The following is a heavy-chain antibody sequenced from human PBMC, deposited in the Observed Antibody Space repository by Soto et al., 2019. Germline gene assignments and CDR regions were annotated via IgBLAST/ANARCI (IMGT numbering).Heavy chain of an antibody. CDR2: IYYSGST. CDR3: ARRYSSSFDY. J-gene: IGHJ4*02. D-gene: IGHD6-13*01. V-gene: IGHV4-31*03. CDR1: GGSISSGGYY. Sequence: SETLSLTCTVSGGSISSGGYYWSWFRQHPGKGLEWIGYIYYSGSTYYNPSLKSRVTISVDTSKNQFSLKLSSVTAADTAVYYCARRYSSSFDYWGQGTLVTVSS.